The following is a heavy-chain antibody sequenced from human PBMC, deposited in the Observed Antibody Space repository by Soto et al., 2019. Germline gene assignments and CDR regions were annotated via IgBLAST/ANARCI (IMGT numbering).Heavy chain of an antibody. Sequence: SVKVSCKASGGTFSSYAISWVRQAPGQGLEWMGGIIPIFGTANYAQKFQGRVTITADESTSTAYMELSSLRSEDTAVYYCARGYCSGGSCNTYYYDSSGYGSSNWFDPWGQGTLVTVSS. CDR1: GGTFSSYA. CDR3: ARGYCSGGSCNTYYYDSSGYGSSNWFDP. J-gene: IGHJ5*02. D-gene: IGHD3-22*01. CDR2: IIPIFGTA. V-gene: IGHV1-69*13.